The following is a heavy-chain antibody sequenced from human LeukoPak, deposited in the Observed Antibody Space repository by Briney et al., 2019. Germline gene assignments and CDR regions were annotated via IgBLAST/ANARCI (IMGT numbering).Heavy chain of an antibody. CDR3: ARAGRIVRDAFDI. J-gene: IGHJ3*02. CDR2: INPNSGGT. D-gene: IGHD3-22*01. Sequence: GASVKVSCKASGYTFTGYYMHWVRQAPGQGLEWMGWINPNSGGTNYAQKFQGRVTMTRDTSTSTVYMELSSLRSEDTAVYYCARAGRIVRDAFDIWGQGTMVTVSS. V-gene: IGHV1-2*02. CDR1: GYTFTGYY.